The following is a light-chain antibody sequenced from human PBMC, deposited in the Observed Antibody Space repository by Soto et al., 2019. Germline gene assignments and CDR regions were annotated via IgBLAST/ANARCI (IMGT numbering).Light chain of an antibody. CDR2: DVT. CDR1: SSDIGTYNA. Sequence: QSVLTQPRSVSGSPGQSDTISCTGTSSDIGTYNAVSWYQQNPGKAPKMMICDVTKRPSGVPDRFSGSKSGNTASLTISGLQAEDEADYFCISYAGNYIYVFGTGTKVTVL. V-gene: IGLV2-11*01. J-gene: IGLJ1*01. CDR3: ISYAGNYIYV.